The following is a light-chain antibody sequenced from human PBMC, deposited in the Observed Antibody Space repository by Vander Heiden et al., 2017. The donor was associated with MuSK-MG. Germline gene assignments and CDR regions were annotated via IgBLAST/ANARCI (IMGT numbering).Light chain of an antibody. CDR2: KAS. J-gene: IGKJ1*01. CDR1: QSIGTW. CDR3: QQYNNYPWT. Sequence: DIQMTQSPSPLSASVGDRVTITCRASQSIGTWLAWYQQKPGQAPKLLIYKASTLERGVPSRFSGSGSGTEFTLTISSLQPDDFATYHCQQYNNYPWTFGQGTEVEIK. V-gene: IGKV1-5*03.